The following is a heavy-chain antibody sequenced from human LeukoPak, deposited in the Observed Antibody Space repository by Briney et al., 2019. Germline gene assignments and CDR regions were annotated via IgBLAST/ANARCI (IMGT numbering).Heavy chain of an antibody. CDR2: INPNSGGT. V-gene: IGHV1-2*02. D-gene: IGHD5-18*01. CDR3: ARGKPQLSY. CDR1: GYTFTGYY. Sequence: VASVKVSCKASGYTFTGYYMHWVRQAPGQGLEWMGWINPNSGGTNYAQKFQGRVTITRNTSISTAYMELSSLRSEDTAVYYCARGKPQLSYWGQGTLVTVSS. J-gene: IGHJ4*02.